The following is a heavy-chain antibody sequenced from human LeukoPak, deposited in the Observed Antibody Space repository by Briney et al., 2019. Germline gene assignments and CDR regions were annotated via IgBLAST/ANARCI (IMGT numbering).Heavy chain of an antibody. CDR3: AKDLERRTAPVRAMDV. CDR1: GFTFSSYW. CDR2: ITSEGSST. D-gene: IGHD1-14*01. J-gene: IGHJ6*02. Sequence: GGSLRLSCAASGFTFSSYWMHWVRQVPGKGLVWVSRITSEGSSTSYADSVKGRFTISRDNSKNTLFLQMNSLRGEDTAVYYCAKDLERRTAPVRAMDVWGQGTTVTVSS. V-gene: IGHV3-74*01.